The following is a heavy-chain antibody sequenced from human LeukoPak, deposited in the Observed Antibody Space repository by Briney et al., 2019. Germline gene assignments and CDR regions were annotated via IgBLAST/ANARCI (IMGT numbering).Heavy chain of an antibody. CDR1: GFTFSSYW. Sequence: GGSLRLSCAASGFTFSSYWMSWVRQAPGKGLEWVANIKQDGSEKYYVDSVKGRFTISRDNAKNSLYLQMNSLRAEDTAVYYRARDSCGYVMRGYYGMDVWGQGTTVTVSS. V-gene: IGHV3-7*01. CDR3: ARDSCGYVMRGYYGMDV. J-gene: IGHJ6*02. D-gene: IGHD5-18*01. CDR2: IKQDGSEK.